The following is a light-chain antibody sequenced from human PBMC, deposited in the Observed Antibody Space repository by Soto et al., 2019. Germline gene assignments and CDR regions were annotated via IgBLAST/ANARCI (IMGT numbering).Light chain of an antibody. Sequence: QSALTQPPSASGSPGQSVTISCTGTSSDVGGYNYVSWYQQHPGKAPKLMIYEVSKRPPGVPDRFSGSKSGNTASLTVSGLQAEDEADYYCTSYAGSLIYVFGTGTKVTVL. CDR3: TSYAGSLIYV. CDR1: SSDVGGYNY. CDR2: EVS. V-gene: IGLV2-8*01. J-gene: IGLJ1*01.